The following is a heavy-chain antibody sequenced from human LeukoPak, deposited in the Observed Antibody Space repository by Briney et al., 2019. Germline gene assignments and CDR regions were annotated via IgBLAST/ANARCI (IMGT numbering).Heavy chain of an antibody. J-gene: IGHJ4*02. D-gene: IGHD6-13*01. CDR2: IVGSSST. CDR3: ARIGAGSSRDY. V-gene: IGHV3-21*01. Sequence: GRSLRLSCAASGFTFSNFAMTWVRQAPGKGLEWVSSIVGSSSTYYADSLKGRFTISRDNAKNSLYLQMNSLRAEDTAVYYCARIGAGSSRDYWGQGTLVTVSS. CDR1: GFTFSNFA.